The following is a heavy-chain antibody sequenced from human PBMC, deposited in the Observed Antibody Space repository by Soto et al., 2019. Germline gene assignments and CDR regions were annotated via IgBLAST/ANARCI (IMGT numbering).Heavy chain of an antibody. D-gene: IGHD6-25*01. J-gene: IGHJ6*02. Sequence: SETLSLTCAVAGYSISSGHSWGWIRQPPGKGLEWIGSIFHTGSTYYNPSLKSRVTLSVDTSKNQFSLRLSSVTAADTAVYFCATLPRLDGMDVWGQGTTVTVSS. V-gene: IGHV4-38-2*01. CDR2: IFHTGST. CDR1: GYSISSGHS. CDR3: ATLPRLDGMDV.